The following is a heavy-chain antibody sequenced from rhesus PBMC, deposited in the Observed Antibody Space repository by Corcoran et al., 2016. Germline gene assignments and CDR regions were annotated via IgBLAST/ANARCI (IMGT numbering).Heavy chain of an antibody. CDR1: GGSISSSY. J-gene: IGHJ4*01. Sequence: QLQLQESGPGLVKPSETLSVTCAVSGGSISSSYWSWIRQAPGKGLEWIGYIYGSGSSTNYIPSLKSRVTLSVDTSKNQLSLKLSSVTAADTAVYYCASGSWEYCTGSGCYVPYYFDYWGQGVLVTVSS. V-gene: IGHV4-169*02. CDR3: ASGSWEYCTGSGCYVPYYFDY. D-gene: IGHD2-21*01. CDR2: IYGSGSST.